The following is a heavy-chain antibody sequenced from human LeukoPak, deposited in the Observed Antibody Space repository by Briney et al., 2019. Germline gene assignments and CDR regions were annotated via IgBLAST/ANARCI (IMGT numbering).Heavy chain of an antibody. CDR1: GGTFSSYA. V-gene: IGHV1-69*04. CDR2: IIPILGIA. J-gene: IGHJ4*02. D-gene: IGHD1-26*01. Sequence: SVKVSCKASGGTFSSYAISWVRQAPGQGLEWMGRIIPILGIANYAQKFQGRVTITADKSTSTAYMELRSLRSDDTAVYYCARVSRSGSFLYYFDYWGQGTLVTVSS. CDR3: ARVSRSGSFLYYFDY.